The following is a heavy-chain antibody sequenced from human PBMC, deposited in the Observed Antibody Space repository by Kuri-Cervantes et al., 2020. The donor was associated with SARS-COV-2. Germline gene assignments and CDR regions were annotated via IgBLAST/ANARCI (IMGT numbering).Heavy chain of an antibody. V-gene: IGHV1-69*06. CDR2: IIPIFGTA. J-gene: IGHJ6*02. D-gene: IGHD3-3*01. Sequence: SVKVSCKASGGTFSSYSISWGRQAPGQGLEWMGGIIPIFGTANYAQKFQGRVTITADKSTSTAYMELSSLRSEDAAVYYCASQNYDFWSGYYVYYYYYGMDVWGQGTTVTVSS. CDR1: GGTFSSYS. CDR3: ASQNYDFWSGYYVYYYYYGMDV.